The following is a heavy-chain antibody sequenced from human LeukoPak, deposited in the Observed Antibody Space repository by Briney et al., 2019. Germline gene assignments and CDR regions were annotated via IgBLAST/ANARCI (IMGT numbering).Heavy chain of an antibody. CDR3: ARDTGRYYYDSSGFYGHYFDS. Sequence: GGSLRLSCAASGFTFSSYAMGWVRQAPGKGLEWVSVISGSGERTSYADSVKGRFTISRDNSKNTLYMQMNSLRAEDTAVYYCARDTGRYYYDSSGFYGHYFDSWGQGTPVTVSS. D-gene: IGHD3-22*01. V-gene: IGHV3-23*01. CDR1: GFTFSSYA. CDR2: ISGSGERT. J-gene: IGHJ4*02.